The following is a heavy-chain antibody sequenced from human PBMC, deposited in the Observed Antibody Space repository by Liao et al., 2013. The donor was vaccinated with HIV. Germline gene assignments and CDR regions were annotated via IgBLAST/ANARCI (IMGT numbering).Heavy chain of an antibody. V-gene: IGHV4-4*07. CDR1: GGSVSSYY. D-gene: IGHD5-24*01. CDR2: IYTSGRT. CDR3: ARVVRRDAYPAYWYFDL. Sequence: QVQLQESGPGLVKPSETLSLTCIVSGGSVSSYYWSWIRQPAGKGLEWIGRIYTSGRTNHNSSLKSRVTMSVDTSKNQFSLKLSSVTAADTAVYYCARVVRRDAYPAYWYFDLWGRGTLVTVSS. J-gene: IGHJ2*01.